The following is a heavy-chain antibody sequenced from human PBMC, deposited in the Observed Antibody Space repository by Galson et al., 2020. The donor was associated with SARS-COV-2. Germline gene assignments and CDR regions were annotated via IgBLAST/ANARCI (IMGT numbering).Heavy chain of an antibody. CDR3: ARDGFYCSGCSCYYDFDY. V-gene: IGHV1-18*01. Sequence: ASVKVSCKASGYTFTSYGISWVRQAPGQGLEWMGWISAYNGNTNYAQKLQGRVTMTTDTSTSTAYMELRSLRSDDTAVYYCARDGFYCSGCSCYYDFDYWGQGTLVTVSS. CDR1: GYTFTSYG. J-gene: IGHJ4*02. CDR2: ISAYNGNT. D-gene: IGHD2-15*01.